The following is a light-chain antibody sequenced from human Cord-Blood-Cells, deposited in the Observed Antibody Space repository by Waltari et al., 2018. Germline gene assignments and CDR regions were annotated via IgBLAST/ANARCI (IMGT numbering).Light chain of an antibody. V-gene: IGLV4-60*03. CDR2: LEGSGSY. J-gene: IGLJ3*02. Sequence: QPVLTQSSSASASLGSSVKLTCTLSSGHSSYIIAWHQQQPGKAPRYLMKLEGSGSYNKGSGVPDRFSGSSSGADRYLTISSRQAEDEADYYCETWDSNTWVFGGGTKLTVL. CDR1: SGHSSYI. CDR3: ETWDSNTWV.